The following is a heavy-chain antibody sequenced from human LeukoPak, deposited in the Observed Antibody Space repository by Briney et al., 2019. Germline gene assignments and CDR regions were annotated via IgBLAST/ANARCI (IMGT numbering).Heavy chain of an antibody. CDR3: ARLGIVRTGIATDAFDI. D-gene: IGHD6-13*01. J-gene: IGHJ3*02. CDR2: IYYSGST. V-gene: IGHV4-59*08. Sequence: SETLSLTCTVSGGSISSYYWSWIRQPPGKGLEWIGYIYYSGSTNYNPSLKSRVTISVDTSKNQFSLKLSSVTAADTAVYYCARLGIVRTGIATDAFDIWGQGTMVTVSS. CDR1: GGSISSYY.